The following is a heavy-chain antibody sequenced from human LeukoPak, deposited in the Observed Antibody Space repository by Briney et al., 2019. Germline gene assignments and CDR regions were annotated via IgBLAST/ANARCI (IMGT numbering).Heavy chain of an antibody. V-gene: IGHV3-30*03. CDR2: ISYDGSNK. CDR3: AREDASSSWYVLNYYYYGMDV. J-gene: IGHJ6*02. CDR1: GFTFSSYG. D-gene: IGHD6-13*01. Sequence: PGGSLRLSCAASGFTFSSYGMHWVRQAPGKGLEWVAVISYDGSNKYYADSVKGRFTISRDNSKNTLYLQMNSLRAEDTAVYYCAREDASSSWYVLNYYYYGMDVRGQGTTVTVSS.